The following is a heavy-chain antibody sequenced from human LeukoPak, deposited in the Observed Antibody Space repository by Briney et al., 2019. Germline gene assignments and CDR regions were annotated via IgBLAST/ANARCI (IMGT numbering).Heavy chain of an antibody. Sequence: PGRSLRLSCAASGFTFSSYGMHWVRQAPGKGLEWVAVISYDGSNKYYADSVKGRFTISRDNSKNTLYLQMNSLRAEDTAIYYCARELPFDYWGQGTLVTVSS. V-gene: IGHV3-30*03. J-gene: IGHJ4*02. CDR3: ARELPFDY. CDR2: ISYDGSNK. D-gene: IGHD2-15*01. CDR1: GFTFSSYG.